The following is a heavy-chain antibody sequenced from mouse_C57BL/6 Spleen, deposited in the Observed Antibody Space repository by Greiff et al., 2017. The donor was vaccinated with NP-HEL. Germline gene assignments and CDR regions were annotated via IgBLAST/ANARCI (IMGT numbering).Heavy chain of an antibody. D-gene: IGHD1-1*01. J-gene: IGHJ3*01. CDR1: GYTFTDYY. CDR3: ARIPYYYGSSHLAY. Sequence: EVQLQQSGPELVKPGASVKISCKASGYTFTDYYMNWVKQSHGKSLEWIGDINPNNGGTSYNQKFKGKATLTVDKSSSTAYMELRSLTSEDSAVYYCARIPYYYGSSHLAYWGQGTLVTVSA. V-gene: IGHV1-26*01. CDR2: INPNNGGT.